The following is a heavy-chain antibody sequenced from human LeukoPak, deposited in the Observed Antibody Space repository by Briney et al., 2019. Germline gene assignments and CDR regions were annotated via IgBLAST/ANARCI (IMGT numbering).Heavy chain of an antibody. J-gene: IGHJ4*02. CDR2: INGDGTDT. CDR1: GFTFTSLW. CDR3: AGGRSSTYEGF. V-gene: IGHV3-74*01. D-gene: IGHD3-10*01. Sequence: HAGGSLRLSCAVSGFTFTSLWMYWVRQAPGKGLVWVSRINGDGTDTVFADSMRGRFTISRDNAKNTVSLQMNSLTAEDTAVYCCAGGRSSTYEGFWGQGILVTGSS.